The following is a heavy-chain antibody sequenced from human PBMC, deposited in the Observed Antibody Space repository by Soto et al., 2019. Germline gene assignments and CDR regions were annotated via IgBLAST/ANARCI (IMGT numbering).Heavy chain of an antibody. CDR3: ARGELWFDY. CDR1: GFTFSSYS. V-gene: IGHV3-21*01. D-gene: IGHD5-18*01. Sequence: EVQLVESGGGLVKPGGSLRVSCVASGFTFSSYSMNWVRQAPGKGLEWVSSISSLSSYIYYADSVKGRFTISRDNAKNSLYLQMNSLRAEDTAIYYCARGELWFDYWGKGTLVTVSS. J-gene: IGHJ4*02. CDR2: ISSLSSYI.